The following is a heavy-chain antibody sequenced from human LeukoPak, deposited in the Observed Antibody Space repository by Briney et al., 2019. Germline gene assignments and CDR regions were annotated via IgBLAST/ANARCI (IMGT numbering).Heavy chain of an antibody. Sequence: PSETLSLTCTVSGGSISSSSYYWGWIRQPPGKGLEWIGSIYYSGSTYYNPSLKSRVTISVDTSKNQFSLKLSSVTAADTAVYYCARVYREYSYGRNAFDIWGQGTMVTVSS. D-gene: IGHD5-18*01. V-gene: IGHV4-39*07. CDR3: ARVYREYSYGRNAFDI. J-gene: IGHJ3*02. CDR2: IYYSGST. CDR1: GGSISSSSYY.